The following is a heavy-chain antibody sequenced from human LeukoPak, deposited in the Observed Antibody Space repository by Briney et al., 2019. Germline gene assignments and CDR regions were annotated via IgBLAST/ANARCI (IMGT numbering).Heavy chain of an antibody. V-gene: IGHV4-4*02. CDR2: IYHSGST. CDR1: GDPISSSSW. J-gene: IGHJ4*02. Sequence: SGTLSLTCAVSGDPISSSSWWSWVRQPPGKGLEWIAEIYHSGSTDYNPSLKSRVTISVDRSKSQFSLKLNSVTAADTAVYYCSRVDYGGNNYFDYWGQGTLVTVSS. CDR3: SRVDYGGNNYFDY. D-gene: IGHD4-23*01.